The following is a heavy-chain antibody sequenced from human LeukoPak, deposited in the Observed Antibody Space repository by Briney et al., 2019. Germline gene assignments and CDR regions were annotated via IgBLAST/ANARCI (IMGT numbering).Heavy chain of an antibody. CDR1: GFTFSSYG. J-gene: IGHJ4*02. D-gene: IGHD4-17*01. CDR2: ISSSGGII. V-gene: IGHV3-48*04. CDR3: ARESDYGDFFFDY. Sequence: PGGSLRLSCAASGFTFSSYGMNWVRQAPGKGLEWVSYISSSGGIIYYADSMKGRFTTSRDNDKNSLYLQMNSLRAEDTAVYYCARESDYGDFFFDYWGQVTLVTVSS.